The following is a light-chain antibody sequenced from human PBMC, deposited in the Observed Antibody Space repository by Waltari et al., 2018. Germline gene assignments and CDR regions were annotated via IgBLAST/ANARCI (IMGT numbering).Light chain of an antibody. CDR2: KVS. CDR3: MQGTNWPLT. V-gene: IGKV2-30*02. Sequence: DVVMTQSPLSLPVTLGQPASISCRSSQSLVHSDGNTYLNWFQQRPGQSPRRLIYKVSNRDSVVPDRFSGSGSGTDFTLKISGVEAEDVGVYYCMQGTNWPLTFGQGTKLEIK. J-gene: IGKJ2*01. CDR1: QSLVHSDGNTY.